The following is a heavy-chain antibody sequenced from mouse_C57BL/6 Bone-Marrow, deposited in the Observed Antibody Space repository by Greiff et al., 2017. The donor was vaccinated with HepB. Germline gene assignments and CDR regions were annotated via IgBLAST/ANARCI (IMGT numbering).Heavy chain of an antibody. CDR1: GFTFSSYA. J-gene: IGHJ2*01. D-gene: IGHD2-2*01. V-gene: IGHV5-4*01. CDR3: ARDRGWLRDFDY. Sequence: EVKLVESGGGLVKPGGSLKLSCAASGFTFSSYAMSWVRQTPEKRLEWVATISDGGSYTYYPDNVKGRFTISRDNAKNNLYLQMSHLKSEDTAMYYCARDRGWLRDFDYWGQGTTLTVSS. CDR2: ISDGGSYT.